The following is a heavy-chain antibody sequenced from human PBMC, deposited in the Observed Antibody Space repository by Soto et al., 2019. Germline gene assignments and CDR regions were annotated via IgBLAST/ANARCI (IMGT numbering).Heavy chain of an antibody. D-gene: IGHD3-10*01. CDR3: ARQVVDGTLAGAGSFDY. J-gene: IGHJ4*02. CDR2: FYYSGST. CDR1: GGSISSSSYY. V-gene: IGHV4-39*01. Sequence: QLQLQESGPGVVKPSETLSLTCTVSGGSISSSSYYWGWIRQPPGKGLDWIGTFYYSGSTYYNPSLKSRVTISIDTSENQFSLKLSSVTAADTAVYYCARQVVDGTLAGAGSFDYWGQGTLVTVSS.